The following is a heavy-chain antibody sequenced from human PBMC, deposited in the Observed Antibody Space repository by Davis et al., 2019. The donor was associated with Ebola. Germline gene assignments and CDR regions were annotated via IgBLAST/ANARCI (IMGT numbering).Heavy chain of an antibody. J-gene: IGHJ4*02. D-gene: IGHD3-10*01. V-gene: IGHV3-23*01. Sequence: GESLKSSCAASGFTFTSYAMSWVRQAPGKVLEWVSAISTSGGSTYYADSVKGRFTISRDNSKNTLYLQMNNLRAEGTAVYYCASRYGSGSYFTYWGQGTLVTVSS. CDR2: ISTSGGST. CDR3: ASRYGSGSYFTY. CDR1: GFTFTSYA.